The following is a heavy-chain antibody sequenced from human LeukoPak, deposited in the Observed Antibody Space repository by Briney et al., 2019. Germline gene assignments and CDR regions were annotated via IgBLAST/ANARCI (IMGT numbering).Heavy chain of an antibody. J-gene: IGHJ6*04. V-gene: IGHV3-30*18. CDR1: GFTFSSYG. CDR2: ISYDGSNK. D-gene: IGHD4-17*01. Sequence: GGSLRLSCAASGFTFSSYGMHWVRQAPGKGLEWAAVISYDGSNKYYADSVKGRFTISRDNSKNTLYLQMDSLRAEDTAVYYCAKDLDYGDYYYYYGMDVWGKGTTVTVSS. CDR3: AKDLDYGDYYYYYGMDV.